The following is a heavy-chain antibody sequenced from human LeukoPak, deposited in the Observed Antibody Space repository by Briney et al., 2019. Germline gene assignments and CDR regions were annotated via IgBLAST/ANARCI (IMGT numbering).Heavy chain of an antibody. V-gene: IGHV4-39*01. CDR1: GGSIRSSIYY. CDR2: IYHTGST. Sequence: SETLSLTCTVSGGSIRSSIYYWGWIRQPPRKGLEWVGSIYHTGSTYYNPSLKSRVTISVDTSKNQFSLRLSSVTAADTAVYYCARHTSQHYYESSGYRSPFDSWGQGTLVTVSS. CDR3: ARHTSQHYYESSGYRSPFDS. J-gene: IGHJ4*02. D-gene: IGHD3-22*01.